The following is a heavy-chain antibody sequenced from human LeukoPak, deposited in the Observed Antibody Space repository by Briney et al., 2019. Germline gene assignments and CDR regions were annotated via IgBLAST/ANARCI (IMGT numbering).Heavy chain of an antibody. D-gene: IGHD3-22*01. J-gene: IGHJ4*02. CDR1: GGSFSGYY. CDR2: INHSGST. CDR3: ARSRRVPYSSGYYYGSSLETYYFDY. Sequence: SETPSLTCAVYGGSFSGYYWSWIRQPPGKGLEWIGEINHSGSTNYNPSLKSRVTISADTSKNQFSLKLSSVTAADTAVYYCARSRRVPYSSGYYYGSSLETYYFDYWGQGTLVTVSS. V-gene: IGHV4-34*01.